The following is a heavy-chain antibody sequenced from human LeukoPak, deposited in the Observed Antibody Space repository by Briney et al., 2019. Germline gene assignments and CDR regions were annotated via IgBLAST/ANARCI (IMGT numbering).Heavy chain of an antibody. J-gene: IGHJ4*02. CDR1: GFTFSSYG. Sequence: GGSLRLSCAASGFTFSSYGMHWVRQAPGKGLEWVAVISYDGSNKYYADSVKGRFTISRDNSKNTLYLQMNSLRAEDTAVYYCAREGSAGRFYDYVWGSYRMGFDYWGQGTLVTVSS. CDR3: AREGSAGRFYDYVWGSYRMGFDY. V-gene: IGHV3-30*03. D-gene: IGHD3-16*02. CDR2: ISYDGSNK.